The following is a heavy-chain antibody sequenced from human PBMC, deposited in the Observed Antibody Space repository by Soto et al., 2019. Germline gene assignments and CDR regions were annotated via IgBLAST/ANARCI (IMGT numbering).Heavy chain of an antibody. V-gene: IGHV1-58*01. CDR3: ARKGRGSSPMDV. CDR1: GFTFTNSA. Sequence: SVKVSCKASGFTFTNSAVQWVRQARGQRLEWIGWIVVGSGNTNYAQKFQERVTITRDMSTSTAYMELSSLRSEDTAVYYCARKGRGSSPMDVWGQGTTVTVSS. D-gene: IGHD6-6*01. J-gene: IGHJ6*02. CDR2: IVVGSGNT.